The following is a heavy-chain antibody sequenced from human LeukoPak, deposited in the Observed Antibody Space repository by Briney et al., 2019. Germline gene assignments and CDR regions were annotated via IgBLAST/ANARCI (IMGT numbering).Heavy chain of an antibody. CDR1: GFTFSSYS. Sequence: GGSLRLSCAASGFTFSSYSMNWVRQAPGKGLEWVSYISSSISTIYYADSVKGRFTISRDNAKNSLYLQMNSLRAEDTAVYYCASGITVYYYGMDVWGQGTTVTVSS. CDR2: ISSSISTI. CDR3: ASGITVYYYGMDV. D-gene: IGHD3-16*01. J-gene: IGHJ6*02. V-gene: IGHV3-48*01.